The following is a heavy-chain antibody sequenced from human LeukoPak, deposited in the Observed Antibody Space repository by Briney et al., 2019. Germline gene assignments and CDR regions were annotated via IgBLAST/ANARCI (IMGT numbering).Heavy chain of an antibody. CDR3: AKDLGENWNYYFDY. J-gene: IGHJ4*02. CDR1: GFTFSSYE. Sequence: GGSLRLSCAASGFTFSSYEMNWVRQAPGKGLEWVSYISSSGSTIYYADSVKGRFTISRDNAKNSLYLQMNSLRAEDTALYYCAKDLGENWNYYFDYWGQGTLVTVSS. D-gene: IGHD1-7*01. CDR2: ISSSGSTI. V-gene: IGHV3-48*03.